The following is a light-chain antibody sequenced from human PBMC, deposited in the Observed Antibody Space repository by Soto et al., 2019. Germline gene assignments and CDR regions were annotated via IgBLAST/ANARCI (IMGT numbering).Light chain of an antibody. CDR2: AAS. V-gene: IGKV1-8*01. CDR3: HQYYSYACT. CDR1: QGISSY. J-gene: IGKJ3*01. Sequence: IRMTQSPSSLPAPTADRTTITCRASQGISSYLAWYQQKPGKAPNLLIYAASTLQSGVPSRFIGSGSGTDFPLTISCLQSEDFATYYCHQYYSYACTFGPGTQVDIK.